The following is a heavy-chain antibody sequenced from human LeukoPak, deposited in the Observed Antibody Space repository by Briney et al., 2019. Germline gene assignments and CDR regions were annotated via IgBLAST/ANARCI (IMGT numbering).Heavy chain of an antibody. Sequence: TGGSLRLSCAASGFTFRSYGMHWVRQAPGKGLEWLAVISYDGSNKYYADSVKGRFTISRDNSKNTLYLQMNSLRAEDTAVYYCAKDQVPLTIFGVVSALDYWGQGTLVTVSS. J-gene: IGHJ4*02. CDR2: ISYDGSNK. CDR3: AKDQVPLTIFGVVSALDY. CDR1: GFTFRSYG. D-gene: IGHD3-3*01. V-gene: IGHV3-30*18.